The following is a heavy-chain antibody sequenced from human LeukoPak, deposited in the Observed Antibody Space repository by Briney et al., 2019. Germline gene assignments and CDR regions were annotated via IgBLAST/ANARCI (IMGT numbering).Heavy chain of an antibody. CDR1: GGSISSYY. J-gene: IGHJ6*03. CDR2: IYYSGST. V-gene: IGHV4-59*08. Sequence: SETLSLTCTVSGGSISSYYWSWIRQPPGKGLEWIGYIYYSGSTNYNPSLKSRVTISVDTSKNQFSLKLSSVTAADTAVFYCARHFGELSPHYMDVWGKGITVTVSS. D-gene: IGHD3-10*01. CDR3: ARHFGELSPHYMDV.